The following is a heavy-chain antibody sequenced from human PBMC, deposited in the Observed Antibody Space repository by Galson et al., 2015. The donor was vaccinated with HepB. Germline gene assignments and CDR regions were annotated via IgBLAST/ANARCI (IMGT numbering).Heavy chain of an antibody. CDR2: ISYDGSNK. D-gene: IGHD2-2*01. V-gene: IGHV3-30*18. CDR1: GFTFSTYG. CDR3: AKDSGRSSTNSNWFDP. J-gene: IGHJ5*02. Sequence: SLRLSCAASGFTFSTYGMHWVRQAPGKGLEWVAVISYDGSNKYYADSVKGRFTISRDNSKNTLYLQMNSLRAEDTAVYYCAKDSGRSSTNSNWFDPWGQGTLVTVSS.